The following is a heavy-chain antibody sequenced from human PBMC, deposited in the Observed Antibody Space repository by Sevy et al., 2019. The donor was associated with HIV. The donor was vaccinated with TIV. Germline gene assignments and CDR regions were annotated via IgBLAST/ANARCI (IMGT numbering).Heavy chain of an antibody. Sequence: ASVKVSCKVSGYTLTQFSMHWVRQAPGKGLEWMTTFDPEDGDPEDGKTIYAQKFLGRVTMNEDTSTDTAYMQLSSRRSDDTTVYYCATTNDYYDSSGYPFDYWGQGTLVTVSS. CDR1: GYTLTQFS. CDR2: FDPEDGDPEDGKT. D-gene: IGHD3-22*01. V-gene: IGHV1-24*01. J-gene: IGHJ4*02. CDR3: ATTNDYYDSSGYPFDY.